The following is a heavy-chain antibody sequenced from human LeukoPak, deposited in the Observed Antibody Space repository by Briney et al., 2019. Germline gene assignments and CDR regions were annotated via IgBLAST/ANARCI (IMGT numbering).Heavy chain of an antibody. V-gene: IGHV3-7*01. CDR2: IKQDGSGK. J-gene: IGHJ4*02. CDR1: GFTFSSYW. CDR3: ARDFTIWWWYTPQVYFDY. Sequence: GGSLRLSCAASGFTFSSYWMSWVRQAPGKGLEWVANIKQDGSGKYYVDSVKGRFTISRDNARNSLYLQMNSLRAEDTAVYYCARDFTIWWWYTPQVYFDYWGQGTLVTVSS. D-gene: IGHD2-15*01.